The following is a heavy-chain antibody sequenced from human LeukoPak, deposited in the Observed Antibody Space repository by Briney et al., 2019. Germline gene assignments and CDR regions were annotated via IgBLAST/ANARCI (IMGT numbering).Heavy chain of an antibody. Sequence: AGGSLRLSCAASGFTFSNYYMTWIRQAPGKGLQWISFISDSGNTIYYADSVEGRFSISRDNAKNSLYLQMHSLRAEDTAMYYCARSTLPGRSGRTEFFQHWGQGTLVTVSS. CDR2: ISDSGNTI. V-gene: IGHV3-11*01. J-gene: IGHJ1*01. CDR1: GFTFSNYY. D-gene: IGHD6-19*01. CDR3: ARSTLPGRSGRTEFFQH.